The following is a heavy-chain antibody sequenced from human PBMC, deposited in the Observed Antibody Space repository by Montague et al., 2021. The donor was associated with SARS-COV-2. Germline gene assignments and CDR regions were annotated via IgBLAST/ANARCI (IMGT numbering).Heavy chain of an antibody. V-gene: IGHV4-34*01. CDR3: ARGLTDVTVILVFVGASLYFDS. J-gene: IGHJ4*02. CDR1: GGSFGDDH. Sequence: SETLSLTCGVYGGSFGDDHWSWIRQPPGKGLEWIGDIKQSGSTNYNPSLKSRVTISVDTSKNQFSLKLTSVTAADTAVYFCARGLTDVTVILVFVGASLYFDSWGQGALVTVSS. CDR2: IKQSGST. D-gene: IGHD3-22*01.